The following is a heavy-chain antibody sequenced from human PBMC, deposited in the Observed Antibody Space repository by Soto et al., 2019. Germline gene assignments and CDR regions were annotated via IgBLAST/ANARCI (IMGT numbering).Heavy chain of an antibody. Sequence: PSETLSLTCTVSGGYFSSGDYYWSWIRQPPGKGLEWIGYSYYTGSTYYHPSLKSRVTMSVDASKNQFSLRLSSVAAADTAVYYCARVPAGGNSDYFDSWGQGTLVTVSS. V-gene: IGHV4-30-4*01. CDR2: SYYTGST. CDR3: ARVPAGGNSDYFDS. CDR1: GGYFSSGDYY. D-gene: IGHD1-26*01. J-gene: IGHJ4*02.